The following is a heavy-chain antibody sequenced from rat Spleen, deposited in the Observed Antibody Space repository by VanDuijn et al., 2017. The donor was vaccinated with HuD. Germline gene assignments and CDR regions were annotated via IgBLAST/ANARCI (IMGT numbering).Heavy chain of an antibody. CDR3: ARQEGYGSYNWFAY. CDR2: INFDGSGT. D-gene: IGHD1-6*01. V-gene: IGHV5-29*01. J-gene: IGHJ3*01. Sequence: EVQLVESDGGLLEPGRSLKLSCAASGFTFSNYDMAWVRQAPTKGLEWVASINFDGSGTYYRDSVKGRFTISRDNAKSSLYLQMNSLKSEDTATYYCARQEGYGSYNWFAYWGQGTLVTVSS. CDR1: GFTFSNYD.